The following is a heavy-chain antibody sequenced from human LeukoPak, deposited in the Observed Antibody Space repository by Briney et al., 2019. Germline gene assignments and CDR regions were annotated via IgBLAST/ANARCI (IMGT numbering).Heavy chain of an antibody. CDR1: GGSISSYY. Sequence: SETLSLTCTVSGGSISSYYWNWIRQSPGKGLEWIGYIYYSGSANYNPSLKSRATISLDTSKNQLSLKLSSVTAADTAVYYCARHPYGSGSSPDYWGQGTLVIVSS. J-gene: IGHJ4*02. V-gene: IGHV4-59*08. CDR2: IYYSGSA. CDR3: ARHPYGSGSSPDY. D-gene: IGHD3-10*01.